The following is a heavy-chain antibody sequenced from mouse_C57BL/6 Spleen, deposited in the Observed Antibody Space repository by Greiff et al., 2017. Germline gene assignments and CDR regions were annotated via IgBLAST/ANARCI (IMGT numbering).Heavy chain of an antibody. CDR2: IYPGDGDT. V-gene: IGHV1-82*01. D-gene: IGHD2-5*01. CDR3: ARSLHSKGDY. J-gene: IGHJ2*01. CDR1: GYAFSSSW. Sequence: VQLQQSGPELVKPGASVKISCKASGYAFSSSWMNWVKQRPGKGLEWIGRIYPGDGDTNYNGKFKGKATLTADKSSSTAYMQLSSLTSEDSAVYFCARSLHSKGDYWGQGTTLTVSS.